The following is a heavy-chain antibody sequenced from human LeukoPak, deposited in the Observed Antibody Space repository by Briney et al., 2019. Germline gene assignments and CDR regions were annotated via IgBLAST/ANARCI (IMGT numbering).Heavy chain of an antibody. CDR3: AREWGHYGHRGYYYDMDV. J-gene: IGHJ6*03. D-gene: IGHD3-10*01. Sequence: GGSLRLSCAASGFTFSSYEMNWVRQAPGKGLEWVSYISSSGSTIYYADSVKGRFTISRDNAKNSLYLQMNSLRAEDTAVYYCAREWGHYGHRGYYYDMDVWGKGTTVTVSS. CDR1: GFTFSSYE. CDR2: ISSSGSTI. V-gene: IGHV3-48*03.